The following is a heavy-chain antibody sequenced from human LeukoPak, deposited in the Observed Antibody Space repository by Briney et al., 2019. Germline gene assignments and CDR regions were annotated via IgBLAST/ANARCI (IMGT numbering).Heavy chain of an antibody. J-gene: IGHJ3*02. V-gene: IGHV1-8*01. CDR2: MNPNSGNT. CDR3: ARRPYYDYVWGSFKEAFDI. CDR1: GYTFTSYD. D-gene: IGHD3-16*01. Sequence: ASVKVSCKASGYTFTSYDINWVRQATGQGLEWMGWMNPNSGNTGYAQKFQGRVTMTRNTSISTAYMELSSLRSEDTAVYYCARRPYYDYVWGSFKEAFDIWGQGTMVTVSS.